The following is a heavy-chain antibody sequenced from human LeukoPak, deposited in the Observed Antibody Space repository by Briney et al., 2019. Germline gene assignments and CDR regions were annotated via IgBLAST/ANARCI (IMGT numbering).Heavy chain of an antibody. CDR1: GYSISSGYY. CDR2: TYHSGST. V-gene: IGHV4-38-2*02. J-gene: IGHJ6*03. Sequence: PSETLSLTCTVSGYSISSGYYWGWIRQPPGKGLEWIGSTYHSGSTYYNPSLKSRVTISVDKSKNQFSLKLSSVTAADTAVYYCARPHYYYYYMDVWGKGTTVTISS. CDR3: ARPHYYYYYMDV.